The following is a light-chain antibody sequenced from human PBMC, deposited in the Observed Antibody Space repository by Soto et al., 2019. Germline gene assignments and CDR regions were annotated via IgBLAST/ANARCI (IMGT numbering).Light chain of an antibody. CDR3: SSYTTSSTRG. CDR1: SSDVGIYNY. J-gene: IGLJ1*01. Sequence: QSVLTQPASVSGSPGQSIAISCTGSSSDVGIYNYVSWYQQHPGKVPKLIIYEVTNRPSGVSNLFSGSKSGNTAYLTISGLQAEDEADYSCSSYTTSSTRGFGTGTKVTVL. CDR2: EVT. V-gene: IGLV2-14*01.